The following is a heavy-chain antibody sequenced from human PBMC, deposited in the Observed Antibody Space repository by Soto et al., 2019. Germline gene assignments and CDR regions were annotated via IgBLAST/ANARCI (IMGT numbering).Heavy chain of an antibody. Sequence: PGGSLRLSCAASGVTFSSYWMSWVRQAPGKGLEWVANIKQDGSEKYYVDSVKGRFTISRDNAKNSLYLQMNSLRAEDTAVYYCARGPDIVVVVAATYIDYWGQGTLVTVSS. D-gene: IGHD2-15*01. J-gene: IGHJ4*02. CDR3: ARGPDIVVVVAATYIDY. CDR1: GVTFSSYW. V-gene: IGHV3-7*01. CDR2: IKQDGSEK.